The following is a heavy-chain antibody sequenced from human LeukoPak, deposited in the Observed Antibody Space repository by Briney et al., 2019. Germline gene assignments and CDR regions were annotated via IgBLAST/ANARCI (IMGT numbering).Heavy chain of an antibody. J-gene: IGHJ4*02. Sequence: PGGSLRLSCAASGFTFSSYWMSWVRQAPGKGLEWVANIKQGGSEKYYVDSVKGRFTISRDNAKNSLYLQMNSLRAEDTAVYYCARVGYDILTGYYYFDYWGQGTLVTVSS. D-gene: IGHD3-9*01. CDR2: IKQGGSEK. V-gene: IGHV3-7*01. CDR3: ARVGYDILTGYYYFDY. CDR1: GFTFSSYW.